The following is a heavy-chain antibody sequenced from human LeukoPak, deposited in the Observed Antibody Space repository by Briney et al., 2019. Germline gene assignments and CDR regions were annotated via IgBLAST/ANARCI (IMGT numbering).Heavy chain of an antibody. CDR1: GFTFSSYA. CDR2: ISSNGGST. J-gene: IGHJ3*02. V-gene: IGHV3-64*01. CDR3: ARDDAFDI. Sequence: GRSLRLSCAASGFTFSSYAMHWVRQAPGKGLEYVSAISSNGGSTYYANSVKGRFTISRDNSKNTLYLQMGSLRAEDMAVYYCARDDAFDIWGQGTMVTVSS.